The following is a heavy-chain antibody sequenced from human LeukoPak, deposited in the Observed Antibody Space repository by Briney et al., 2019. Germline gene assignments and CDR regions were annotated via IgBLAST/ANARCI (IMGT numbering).Heavy chain of an antibody. D-gene: IGHD3-22*01. Sequence: PGGSLRLSCAASGFTFSSYAMRWVRQAPGKGLEWVSAIGGSGVITYYADSVKGRFTISRDNSKNTLYPQINSLRAEDTAVYYCTKGRGGGYYVDYWGQGTLVTVSS. CDR2: IGGSGVIT. CDR3: TKGRGGGYYVDY. V-gene: IGHV3-23*01. J-gene: IGHJ4*02. CDR1: GFTFSSYA.